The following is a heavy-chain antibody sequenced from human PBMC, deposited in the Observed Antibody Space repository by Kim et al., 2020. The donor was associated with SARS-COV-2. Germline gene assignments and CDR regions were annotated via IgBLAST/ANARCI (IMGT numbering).Heavy chain of an antibody. V-gene: IGHV1-58*01. CDR1: GYTFSNSA. CDR3: AAEIYPPGGGDCCHFDF. Sequence: SVKVSCKTSGYTFSNSAVQWVRQARGLGLEWMGWIVIGNVNIKYAQNVQERVTITRDTSTSTAYMELSSLRSEDTAVYYCAAEIYPPGGGDCCHFDFWG. J-gene: IGHJ4*01. D-gene: IGHD2-21*01. CDR2: IVIGNVNI.